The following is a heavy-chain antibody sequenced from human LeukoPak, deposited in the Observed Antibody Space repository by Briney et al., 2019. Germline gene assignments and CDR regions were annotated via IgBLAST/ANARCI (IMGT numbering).Heavy chain of an antibody. J-gene: IGHJ3*02. Sequence: GGSLRLSCAASGFTFDDYAMHWLRQAPGKGLEWVSSISWDSGHSVHAEAVQGRFTISRDNAKNSLYLQMNNLRPEDTALYYCIKDLRLDLHLDTFEIWGQGTMVTVSS. D-gene: IGHD1-7*01. CDR2: ISWDSGHS. CDR1: GFTFDDYA. V-gene: IGHV3-9*01. CDR3: IKDLRLDLHLDTFEI.